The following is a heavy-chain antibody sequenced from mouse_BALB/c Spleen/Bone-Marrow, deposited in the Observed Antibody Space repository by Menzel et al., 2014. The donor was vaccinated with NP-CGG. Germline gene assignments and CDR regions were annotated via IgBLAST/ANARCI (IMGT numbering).Heavy chain of an antibody. D-gene: IGHD1-1*01. CDR2: ISSGSSTI. V-gene: IGHV5-17*02. CDR3: ASSPYGYFDY. CDR1: GFTFSSFG. Sequence: EVKLVESGGGLVQPGGSRKLSCAASGFTFSSFGMHWVRQAPEKGLEWAAYISSGSSTIYCADTVKGRFTISRDNPKNTLFLQMTSLRSEDTAMYYCASSPYGYFDYWGQGTTLTVSS. J-gene: IGHJ2*01.